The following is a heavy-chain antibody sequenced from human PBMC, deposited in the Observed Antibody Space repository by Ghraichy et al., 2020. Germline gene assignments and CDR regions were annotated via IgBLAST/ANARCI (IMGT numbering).Heavy chain of an antibody. CDR2: IVVGSGNT. CDR1: GFTFTSSA. D-gene: IGHD2/OR15-2a*01. J-gene: IGHJ6*02. V-gene: IGHV1-58*01. CDR3: AAVASMDPYYYYYGMDV. Sequence: SVKVSCKASGFTFTSSAVQWVRQARGQRLEWIGWIVVGSGNTNYAQKFQERVTITRDMSTSTAYMELSSLRSEDTAVYYCAAVASMDPYYYYYGMDVWGQGTTVTVSS.